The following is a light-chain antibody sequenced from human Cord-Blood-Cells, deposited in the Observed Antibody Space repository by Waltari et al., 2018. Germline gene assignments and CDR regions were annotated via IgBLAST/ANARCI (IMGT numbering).Light chain of an antibody. Sequence: EIVLTQSPGTLSLSPGERATLSCRASQSVSSSYLAWYQQKPGQDPRLLIYGASSRATGIPDRFSGSGSGTDFTLTISRLEPEDFAVYYCQQYGSSPQTFGGGTKVEIK. CDR2: GAS. J-gene: IGKJ4*01. CDR1: QSVSSSY. V-gene: IGKV3-20*01. CDR3: QQYGSSPQT.